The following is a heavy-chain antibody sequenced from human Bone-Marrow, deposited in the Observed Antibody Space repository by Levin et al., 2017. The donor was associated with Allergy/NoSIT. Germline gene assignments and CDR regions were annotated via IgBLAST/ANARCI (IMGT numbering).Heavy chain of an antibody. Sequence: PGGSLRLSCVASGFTFTRYGIHWVRQAPGKGLEWVSYVGYDGRKTSYADSVKGRFTISRDNVKNTVLLQMESLRTEDAAAYYCAKAICSSANCEGLYYYFYGMDAWGQGTTVTVSS. CDR1: GFTFTRYG. J-gene: IGHJ6*02. V-gene: IGHV3-30*02. D-gene: IGHD2-2*01. CDR3: AKAICSSANCEGLYYYFYGMDA. CDR2: VGYDGRKT.